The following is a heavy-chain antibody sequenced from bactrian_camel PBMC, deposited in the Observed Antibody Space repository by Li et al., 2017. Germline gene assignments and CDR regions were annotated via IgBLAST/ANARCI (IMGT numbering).Heavy chain of an antibody. CDR1: EYIYSGTC. V-gene: IGHV3S54*01. Sequence: HVQLVESGGGSVQTGGSLTLSCKASEYIYSGTCVGWFRQTPGKEREGVATIYIGDSSTYYTESVKGRFTISRDNAKNTLYLQMNSLENDDTAVCYCATKASWVAWGGIFAYWGQGTQVTVS. J-gene: IGHJ6*01. CDR2: IYIGDSST. CDR3: ATKASWVAWGGIFAY. D-gene: IGHD1*01.